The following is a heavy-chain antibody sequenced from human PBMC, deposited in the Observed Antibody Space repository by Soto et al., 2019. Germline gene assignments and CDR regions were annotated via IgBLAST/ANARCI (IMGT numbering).Heavy chain of an antibody. Sequence: GSLRLSCAPSGXTFSSNEMNWVRQAPGKGLELVSYISVSGSMRFYADAVRGRFTISRENTKKMLYMQLNSMRAEDTALYYCATAGLTGNVWGQGTTGTVSS. D-gene: IGHD3-9*01. V-gene: IGHV3-48*03. J-gene: IGHJ6*02. CDR3: ATAGLTGNV. CDR2: ISVSGSMR. CDR1: GXTFSSNE.